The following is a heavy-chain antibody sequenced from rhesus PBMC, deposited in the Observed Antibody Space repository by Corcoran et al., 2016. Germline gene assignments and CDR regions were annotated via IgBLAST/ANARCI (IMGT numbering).Heavy chain of an antibody. V-gene: IGHV4-106*01. D-gene: IGHD6-13*01. Sequence: QVQLQESGPGLVKPSETLSLTCAVSGGSISDSYYWSWIRQPPGKGLEWIGYIYGSGATTSYNPSLNIRVTISTDTSKNQFSLKLSSVTAADTAVYYCARGRSRGRDYWGQGVLVTVSS. CDR2: IYGSGATT. CDR1: GGSISDSYY. J-gene: IGHJ4*01. CDR3: ARGRSRGRDY.